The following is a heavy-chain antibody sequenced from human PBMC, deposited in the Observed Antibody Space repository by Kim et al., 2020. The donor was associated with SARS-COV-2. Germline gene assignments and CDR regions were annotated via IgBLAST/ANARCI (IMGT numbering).Heavy chain of an antibody. Sequence: ETLSLTCTVSGGSISSSSYYWGWIRQPPGKGLEWIGSIYYSGSTYYNPSLKSRVTISVDTSKNQFSLKLSSVTAADTAVYYCASNLLGNGYSNYWGQGTLVTVSS. CDR2: IYYSGST. CDR3: ASNLLGNGYSNY. V-gene: IGHV4-39*01. CDR1: GGSISSSSYY. J-gene: IGHJ4*02. D-gene: IGHD4-4*01.